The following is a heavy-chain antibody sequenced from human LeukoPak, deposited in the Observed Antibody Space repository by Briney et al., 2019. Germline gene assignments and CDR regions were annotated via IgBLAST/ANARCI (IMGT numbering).Heavy chain of an antibody. CDR2: INPNSGGT. D-gene: IGHD6-13*01. V-gene: IGHV1-2*02. CDR3: ARVESSSAFYI. Sequence: ASVKVSCKAAGYTFTGYYTHWVRQAPGQGLEWMGWINPNSGGTNYAQKFQGRVTMTRDTSISTAYMELSRLRSDDTAVYYCARVESSSAFYIWGQGTMVTVSS. CDR1: GYTFTGYY. J-gene: IGHJ3*02.